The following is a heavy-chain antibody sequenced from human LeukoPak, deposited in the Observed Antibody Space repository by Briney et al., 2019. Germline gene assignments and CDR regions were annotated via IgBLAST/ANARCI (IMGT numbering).Heavy chain of an antibody. J-gene: IGHJ6*02. CDR2: ISSRGTNI. Sequence: GGSLRLSCAASGFTFNSYTMSWVRQAPGKGLEWVSYISSRGTNIYYADSVKGRFTISRDNAKNLLFLQMNSLRVEDAAVYYCARARGMDVWGQGTTVTVSS. CDR3: ARARGMDV. CDR1: GFTFNSYT. V-gene: IGHV3-48*04.